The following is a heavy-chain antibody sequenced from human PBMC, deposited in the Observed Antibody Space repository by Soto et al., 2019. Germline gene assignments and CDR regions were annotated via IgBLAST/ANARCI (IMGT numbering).Heavy chain of an antibody. V-gene: IGHV1-69*01. CDR1: GGTFSSYA. D-gene: IGHD1-26*01. J-gene: IGHJ4*02. Sequence: QVQLVQSGAEVKKPGSSVKVSCKASGGTFSSYAISWVRQAPGQGLEWMGGIIAIFGTANYAQKFQGRVTITADESTSTAYMELSSLRSDDTAVYYFARDRSDGIGGATVQQDWGQGTLVTVSS. CDR2: IIAIFGTA. CDR3: ARDRSDGIGGATVQQD.